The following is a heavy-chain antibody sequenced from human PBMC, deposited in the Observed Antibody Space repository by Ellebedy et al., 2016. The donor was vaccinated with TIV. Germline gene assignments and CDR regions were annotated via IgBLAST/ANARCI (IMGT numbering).Heavy chain of an antibody. CDR1: GYTFIDYG. CDR2: ISTYNGNT. V-gene: IGHV1-18*01. D-gene: IGHD2-15*01. J-gene: IGHJ5*02. CDR3: AKVGAAGSVVVVAARDAWFDP. Sequence: ASVTVSCKASGYTFIDYGISWVRQAPGQGLEWMGWISTYNGNTNYAQKVQGRITMTTDTSTSTAYMELRSLRSDDTAVYYCAKVGAAGSVVVVAARDAWFDPWGQGTLVTVSS.